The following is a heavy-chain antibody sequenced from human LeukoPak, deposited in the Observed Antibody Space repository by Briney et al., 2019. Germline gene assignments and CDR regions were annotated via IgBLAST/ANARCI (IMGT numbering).Heavy chain of an antibody. CDR3: ARGTPYCSSASCYNY. CDR1: GCDFSSFD. V-gene: IGHV1-8*01. CDR2: VNPRSGNS. D-gene: IGHD2-2*02. J-gene: IGHJ4*02. Sequence: GASVKVSCKASGCDFSSFDVNWVRQAPGQGLEWMGWVNPRSGNSGYAQKFQGRVTMTRDTSISTAYMELIKLQSDDTAVYYCARGTPYCSSASCYNYWGQGSLVTVSS.